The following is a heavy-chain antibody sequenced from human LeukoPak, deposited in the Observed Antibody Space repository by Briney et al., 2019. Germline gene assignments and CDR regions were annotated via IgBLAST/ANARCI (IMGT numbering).Heavy chain of an antibody. CDR1: GFTFSSYS. Sequence: GSLRLSCAASGFTFSSYSMNWVRQAPGKGLEWVSSISSSSSYIYYADSVKGRFTISRDNAKNSLYLQMNSLRAEDTAVYYCARDLVGYCSSTSCYSGNYFDYWGQGTLVTVSS. CDR2: ISSSSSYI. D-gene: IGHD2-2*01. J-gene: IGHJ4*02. V-gene: IGHV3-21*01. CDR3: ARDLVGYCSSTSCYSGNYFDY.